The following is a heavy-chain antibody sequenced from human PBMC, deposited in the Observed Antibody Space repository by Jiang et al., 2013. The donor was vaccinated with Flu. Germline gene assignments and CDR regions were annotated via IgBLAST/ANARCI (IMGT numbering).Heavy chain of an antibody. CDR3: ARGAVSLDY. CDR1: GGIFTSFT. Sequence: SGAEVKKPGSSVKVSCKASGGIFTSFTFAWVRQAPGQGLEWMGRISPVLDIANYAQKFQGRVTITADKSTDTAYMELSSLRSEDTAVYYCARGAVSLDYWGQGTLVTVSS. CDR2: ISPVLDIA. J-gene: IGHJ4*02. D-gene: IGHD4-17*01. V-gene: IGHV1-69*04.